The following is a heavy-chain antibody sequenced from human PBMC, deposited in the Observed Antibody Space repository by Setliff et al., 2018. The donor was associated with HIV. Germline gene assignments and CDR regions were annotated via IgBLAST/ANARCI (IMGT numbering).Heavy chain of an antibody. CDR2: IRGDGTHT. CDR3: ARDRVGSTNSFDP. J-gene: IGHJ5*02. V-gene: IGHV3-74*01. D-gene: IGHD1-26*01. Sequence: LRLSCAASGFTSSDYWMHWIRQAPGEGLVWVSRIRGDGTHTDYADSVRGRFTMSRDNAKNTVYLQMNDLRVEDTAVYFCARDRVGSTNSFDPWGQGTLVTVSS. CDR1: GFTSSDYW.